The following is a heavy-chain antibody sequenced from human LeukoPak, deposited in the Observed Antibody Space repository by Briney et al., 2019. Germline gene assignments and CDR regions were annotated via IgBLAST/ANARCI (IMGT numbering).Heavy chain of an antibody. CDR3: ARDFHTLTNYYYYYMDV. J-gene: IGHJ6*03. CDR2: IQYDGRNN. CDR1: RFAFNVYD. D-gene: IGHD4-17*01. V-gene: IGHV3-30*02. Sequence: GGPLRLSCALSRFAFNVYDVHCAPGARGKAREGVTFIQYDGRNNYYAVFVKGRFAISRDNSKHTLYLQMNRLRPEDTAGYYCARDFHTLTNYYYYYMDVWGKGTTVTVSS.